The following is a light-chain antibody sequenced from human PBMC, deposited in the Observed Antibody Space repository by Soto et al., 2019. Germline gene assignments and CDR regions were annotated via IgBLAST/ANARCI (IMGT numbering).Light chain of an antibody. V-gene: IGKV3-15*01. Sequence: EIVLTQSPGTLSLSQGERATLSCRASESVNSSLAWYQQKPGQAPRLLIYHAIARATGIPTRFSGSGSGTEFTLTISSLQSEDFAVYYCQQYNNWPPITFGQGTLLEIK. CDR2: HAI. CDR3: QQYNNWPPIT. J-gene: IGKJ5*01. CDR1: ESVNSS.